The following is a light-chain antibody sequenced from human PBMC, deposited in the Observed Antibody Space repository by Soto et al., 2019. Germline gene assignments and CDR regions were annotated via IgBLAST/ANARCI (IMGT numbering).Light chain of an antibody. CDR3: QQYNSYL. Sequence: DIQMTQSPSSLSASVGDRVTITCRASQSISSYLNWYQQKPGKAPKLLIYDASSLESGVPSRFSGSGSGTEFTLTISSLQPDDFATYYCQQYNSYLFGQGTKVDNK. J-gene: IGKJ1*01. CDR2: DAS. CDR1: QSISSY. V-gene: IGKV1-5*01.